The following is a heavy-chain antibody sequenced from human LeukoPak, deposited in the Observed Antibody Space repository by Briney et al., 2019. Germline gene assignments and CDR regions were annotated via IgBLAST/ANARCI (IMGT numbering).Heavy chain of an antibody. CDR2: INSVGSST. CDR1: GFTFNIYW. D-gene: IGHD6-13*01. CDR3: AGYSSSWYGGNFDY. Sequence: GGSLGLSCAASGFTFNIYWMHWVRQAPGKGLGWVSRINSVGSSTSYADSVKGRFTISGDNAKNTLYLQMNSLRAEDTAVYYCAGYSSSWYGGNFDYWGQGTLVTVSS. J-gene: IGHJ4*02. V-gene: IGHV3-74*01.